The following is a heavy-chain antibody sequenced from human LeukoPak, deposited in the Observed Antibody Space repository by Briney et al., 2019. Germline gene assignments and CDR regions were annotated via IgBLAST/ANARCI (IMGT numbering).Heavy chain of an antibody. D-gene: IGHD5-12*01. CDR3: ARDLMGYDSAFQH. Sequence: QAGGSLRLSCAASGFTFSSYAMHWVRQAPGKGLEWVAVISYDGSNKYYADSVKGRFTISRDNSKNTLYLQMNSLRAEDTAVYYCARDLMGYDSAFQHWGQGTLVTVSS. V-gene: IGHV3-30-3*01. CDR2: ISYDGSNK. CDR1: GFTFSSYA. J-gene: IGHJ1*01.